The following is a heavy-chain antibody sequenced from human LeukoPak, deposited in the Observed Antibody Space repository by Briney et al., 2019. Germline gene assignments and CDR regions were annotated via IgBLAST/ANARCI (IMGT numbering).Heavy chain of an antibody. D-gene: IGHD2-2*01. V-gene: IGHV1-69*06. CDR2: IIPIFGTA. J-gene: IGHJ5*02. CDR3: ASGGAAGCSSTSCQTWFDP. CDR1: GGTFSSYA. Sequence: SVKVSCKASGGTFSSYAISWVRQAPGQGLEWMGGIIPIFGTANYAQKFQGRVTITADKSTSTAYMELSSLRSEDTAVYYCASGGAAGCSSTSCQTWFDPWGQGTLVTVSS.